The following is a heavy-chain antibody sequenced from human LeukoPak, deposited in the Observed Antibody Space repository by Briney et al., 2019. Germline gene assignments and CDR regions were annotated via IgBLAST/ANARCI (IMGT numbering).Heavy chain of an antibody. CDR2: INPIHGIA. V-gene: IGHV1-69*04. CDR3: ERWKGIVGATEAFDI. D-gene: IGHD1-26*01. CDR1: GGTFSSYA. J-gene: IGHJ3*02. Sequence: SVKVSFKASGGTFSSYAISWVRQAPGQGLEWMGRINPIHGIANYAQRFQGRVTITAYKSTSTDYMELSRLRSGDTAVYFCERWKGIVGATEAFDIWGQGTMVTVSS.